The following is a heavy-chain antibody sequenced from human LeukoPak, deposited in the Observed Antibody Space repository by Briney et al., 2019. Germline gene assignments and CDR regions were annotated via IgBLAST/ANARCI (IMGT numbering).Heavy chain of an antibody. Sequence: SETLSLTCTVSGGSLSSSSYYWGWIRQPPGKGLEWVGSFSYSGSTYYNPSLKSRVTMSVDTSKSQFSLKLTSVTAADTAVYYCARGLGAAAAVPDYWGPGTLVTVSS. J-gene: IGHJ4*02. D-gene: IGHD6-13*01. V-gene: IGHV4-39*07. CDR3: ARGLGAAAAVPDY. CDR1: GGSLSSSSYY. CDR2: FSYSGST.